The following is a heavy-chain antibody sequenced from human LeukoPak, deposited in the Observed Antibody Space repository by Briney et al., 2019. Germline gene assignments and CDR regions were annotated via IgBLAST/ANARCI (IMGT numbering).Heavy chain of an antibody. D-gene: IGHD2-15*01. V-gene: IGHV3-74*01. Sequence: PGGSLRLSCAASGFTFSSYWMHWVRQAPGKGPVWVSRINSDGSSTSYADSVKGRFTISRDNAKNTLYLQMNSLRAEDTAVYYCARGGGSGYYFDYWGQGTLVTVSS. CDR3: ARGGGSGYYFDY. J-gene: IGHJ4*02. CDR2: INSDGSST. CDR1: GFTFSSYW.